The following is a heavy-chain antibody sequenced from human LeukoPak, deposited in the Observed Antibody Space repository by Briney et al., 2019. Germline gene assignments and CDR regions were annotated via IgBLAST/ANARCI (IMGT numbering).Heavy chain of an antibody. J-gene: IGHJ4*02. D-gene: IGHD3-10*01. V-gene: IGHV3-21*01. CDR2: ISSSSSYI. CDR1: GFTFSSYS. CDR3: ARDELMVRGVPFDY. Sequence: GGCLRLSCAASGFTFSSYSMNWVRQAPGKGLKWVSSISSSSSYIYYADSVKGRFTISRDNAKNSLYLQMNSLRAEDTAVYYCARDELMVRGVPFDYWGQGTLVTVSS.